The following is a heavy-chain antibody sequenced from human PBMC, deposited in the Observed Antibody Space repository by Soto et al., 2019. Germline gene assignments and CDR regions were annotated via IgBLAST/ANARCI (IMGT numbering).Heavy chain of an antibody. CDR3: VRGGSNYAS. J-gene: IGHJ5*02. V-gene: IGHV3-7*01. D-gene: IGHD4-4*01. CDR1: GFTFSDSW. CDR2: IKSDEIEK. Sequence: EVQLVESGGGLVQPGGSLRLSCTASGFTFSDSWMTWVRQAPGKGLEWVARIKSDEIEKKYADSVKGRFSISRDNAKNSMYLQMDSLRGEDTAVYYCVRGGSNYASWGQGTLVTVSS.